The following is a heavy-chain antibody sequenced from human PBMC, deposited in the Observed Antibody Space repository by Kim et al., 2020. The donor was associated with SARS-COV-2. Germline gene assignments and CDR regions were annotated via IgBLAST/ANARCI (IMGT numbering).Heavy chain of an antibody. D-gene: IGHD3-10*01. V-gene: IGHV1-24*01. CDR1: GYTLTELS. CDR3: HMVRALNEGGWFDP. J-gene: IGHJ5*02. Sequence: ASVKVSCKVSGYTLTELSMHWVRQAPGKGLEWMGGFDPEDGETIYAQKFQGRVTMTEDTSTETAYMELSSLRSEDTAVYYCHMVRALNEGGWFDPWGQGTLVTVSS. CDR2: FDPEDGET.